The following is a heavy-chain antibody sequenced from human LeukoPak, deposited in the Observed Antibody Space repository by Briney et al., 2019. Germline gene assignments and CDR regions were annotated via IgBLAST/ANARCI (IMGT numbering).Heavy chain of an antibody. D-gene: IGHD3-10*01. J-gene: IGHJ3*02. CDR3: AKDAIQGLGGPDAFDI. V-gene: IGHV3-30*02. CDR1: GFTFSSYG. Sequence: PGRSLRLSCAASGFTFSSYGMHWVRQAPGKGLEWVAFIRYDGSNKYYADSVKGRFTISRDNSKNTLYLQMNSLRAEDTAVYYCAKDAIQGLGGPDAFDIWGQGTMVTVSS. CDR2: IRYDGSNK.